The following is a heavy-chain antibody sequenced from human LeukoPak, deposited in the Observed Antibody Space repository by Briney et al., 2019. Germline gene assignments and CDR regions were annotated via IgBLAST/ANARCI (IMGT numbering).Heavy chain of an antibody. V-gene: IGHV1-18*04. J-gene: IGHJ4*02. CDR3: ARLRDSPRYDILTGYFYYFDY. Sequence: APVKVSCKASGYTFTSYGISWVRQAPGQGLEWMGWISAYNGNTNYAQKLQGRVTMTTDTSTSTAYMELRSLRSDDTAVYYCARLRDSPRYDILTGYFYYFDYWGQGTLVTVSS. CDR1: GYTFTSYG. D-gene: IGHD3-9*01. CDR2: ISAYNGNT.